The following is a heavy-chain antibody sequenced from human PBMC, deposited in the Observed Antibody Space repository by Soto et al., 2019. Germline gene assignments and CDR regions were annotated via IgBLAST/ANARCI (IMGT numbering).Heavy chain of an antibody. CDR1: GGTFSSYA. CDR2: IIPIFDTA. CDR3: ARETGEAGNYYGMDV. J-gene: IGHJ6*02. Sequence: QVQLVQSGAEVKKPGSSVKVSCKASGGTFSSYAISWVRQAPGQGLEWMGGIIPIFDTANYAQKVQGRVTITADESTSTDYMERSSLRSEDTAVYYCARETGEAGNYYGMDVWGQGTTVTVSS. D-gene: IGHD7-27*01. V-gene: IGHV1-69*12.